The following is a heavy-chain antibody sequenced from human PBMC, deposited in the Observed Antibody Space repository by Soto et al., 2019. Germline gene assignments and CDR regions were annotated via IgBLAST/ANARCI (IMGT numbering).Heavy chain of an antibody. CDR3: ARRGHYYGSGFDY. V-gene: IGHV4-61*08. Sequence: PSETLSLPCTVSGGYISSGGYYWSWIRQHPGKGLECIGYIYYSGSTYYNPSLKSRVTISVDTSKNQFSLKLSSVTAADTAVYYCARRGHYYGSGFDYWGQGTLVTVSS. CDR2: IYYSGST. J-gene: IGHJ4*02. D-gene: IGHD3-10*01. CDR1: GGYISSGGYY.